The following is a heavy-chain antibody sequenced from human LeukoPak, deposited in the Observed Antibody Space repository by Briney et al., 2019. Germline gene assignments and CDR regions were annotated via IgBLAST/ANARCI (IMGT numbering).Heavy chain of an antibody. V-gene: IGHV3-21*01. J-gene: IGHJ3*02. CDR1: GFTFSSYW. CDR3: ARALLRTRDAFDI. D-gene: IGHD4/OR15-4a*01. CDR2: ISSSSSYI. Sequence: GGSLRLSCAASGFTFSSYWMSWVRQAPGKGLEWVSSISSSSSYIYYADSVKGRFTISRDNAENSLYLQMNSLRAEDTAVYYCARALLRTRDAFDIWGQGTMVTVSS.